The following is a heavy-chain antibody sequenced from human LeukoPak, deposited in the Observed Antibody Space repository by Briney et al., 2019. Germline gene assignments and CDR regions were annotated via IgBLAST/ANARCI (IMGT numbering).Heavy chain of an antibody. V-gene: IGHV1-8*01. J-gene: IGHJ6*02. CDR1: GYTFTSYD. Sequence: ASVKVSCKASGYTFTSYDINWVRQATGQGLEWMGWMNPNSGNTGYAQKFQGRVTMTRNTSISTAYMELSSLRSEDTAVYYCARVGSSSWRTLLFYYYYRMDVWGQGTPVTVS. CDR2: MNPNSGNT. CDR3: ARVGSSSWRTLLFYYYYRMDV. D-gene: IGHD6-13*01.